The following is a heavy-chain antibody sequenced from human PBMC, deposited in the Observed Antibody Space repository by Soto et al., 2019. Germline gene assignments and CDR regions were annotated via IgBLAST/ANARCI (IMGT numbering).Heavy chain of an antibody. Sequence: QVQLQQWGAGLLEPSETLSLTCAVYGGSFSGYYWSWIRQPPGKGLEWIGEINHSGSTNYNPSLKSRVTISVDTSKNQFSLKLSSVTAADTAVYYCARGVLRNCSGGSCSRSKSYYYGMDVWGQGTTVTVSS. CDR3: ARGVLRNCSGGSCSRSKSYYYGMDV. D-gene: IGHD2-15*01. CDR1: GGSFSGYY. CDR2: INHSGST. J-gene: IGHJ6*02. V-gene: IGHV4-34*01.